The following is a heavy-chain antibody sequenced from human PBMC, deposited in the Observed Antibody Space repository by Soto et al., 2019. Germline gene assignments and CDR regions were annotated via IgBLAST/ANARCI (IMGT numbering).Heavy chain of an antibody. V-gene: IGHV1-18*01. J-gene: IGHJ3*02. D-gene: IGHD3-22*01. Sequence: ASVKVSCKASGYTFTSYGISWVRQAPGQGLEWMGWISAYNGNTNYAQKLQGRVTMTTDTSTSAAYMELRSLRSDDTAVYYCGRDVGTYYYDSSGLEDDVFDIWGKGTMVPVSS. CDR3: GRDVGTYYYDSSGLEDDVFDI. CDR2: ISAYNGNT. CDR1: GYTFTSYG.